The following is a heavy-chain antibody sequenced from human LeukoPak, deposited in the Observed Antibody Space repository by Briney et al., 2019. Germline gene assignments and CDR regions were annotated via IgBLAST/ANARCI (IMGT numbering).Heavy chain of an antibody. J-gene: IGHJ4*02. Sequence: SETLSLTCAVYGGSFSGYYWSWIRQPPGKGLEWIGEINHSGSTNYNPSLKSRVTISVDTSKNQFSLKLSSVTAVDTAVYYCARTKSSGSYPDYWGQGTLVTVSS. D-gene: IGHD3-22*01. CDR2: INHSGST. CDR3: ARTKSSGSYPDY. V-gene: IGHV4-34*01. CDR1: GGSFSGYY.